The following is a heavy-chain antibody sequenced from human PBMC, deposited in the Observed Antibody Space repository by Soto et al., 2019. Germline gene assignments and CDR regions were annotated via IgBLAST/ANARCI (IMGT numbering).Heavy chain of an antibody. CDR1: GFTFRNYV. Sequence: EVQLLESGGGLVQPGGSLRLSCAASGFTFRNYVMNWVRQARGKGLEWVSGISGTDGSTYYADSVKGRFIVSRDNSKNTLFLQMNSLRAEDTALYYCAKTRLYDSSGYHRDALDVWGQGTTVIVSS. CDR3: AKTRLYDSSGYHRDALDV. V-gene: IGHV3-23*01. D-gene: IGHD3-22*01. J-gene: IGHJ3*01. CDR2: ISGTDGST.